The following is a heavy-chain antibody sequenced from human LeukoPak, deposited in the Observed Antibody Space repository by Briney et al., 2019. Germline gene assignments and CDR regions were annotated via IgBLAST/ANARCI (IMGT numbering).Heavy chain of an antibody. J-gene: IGHJ4*02. CDR2: INPNSGGT. Sequence: ASVTVSCKASGYTFTGYYMHWVRQAPGQGLEWMGWINPNSGGTNYAQKFQGRVTMTRDTSISTAYMELSRLRSDDTAVYYCARPMVRGVIPGGLGYWGQGTLVTVSS. CDR3: ARPMVRGVIPGGLGY. V-gene: IGHV1-2*02. D-gene: IGHD3-10*01. CDR1: GYTFTGYY.